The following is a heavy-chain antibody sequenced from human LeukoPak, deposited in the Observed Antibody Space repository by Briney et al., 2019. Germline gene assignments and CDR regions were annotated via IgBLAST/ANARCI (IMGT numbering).Heavy chain of an antibody. CDR3: ARPQNWGSRRGFNWFDP. Sequence: GGSLRLSCVASGFTVSSYWMSWVRQAPGKGLEWVANIKTEGSQIYYVDSVKGRFTISRDNAKNSLYLQMNSLRAEDTAVYYCARPQNWGSRRGFNWFDPWGQGTLVTVSS. D-gene: IGHD7-27*01. J-gene: IGHJ5*02. V-gene: IGHV3-7*01. CDR1: GFTVSSYW. CDR2: IKTEGSQI.